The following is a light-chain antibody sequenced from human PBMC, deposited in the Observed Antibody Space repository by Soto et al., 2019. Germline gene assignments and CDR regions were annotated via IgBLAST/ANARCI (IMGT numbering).Light chain of an antibody. CDR1: QGIRSD. CDR3: LQDYSFPWA. CDR2: GAS. J-gene: IGKJ1*01. Sequence: IQVTQSPCSLSASVGDRVTISCRASQGIRSDLAWYQQKPGKVPKLLIDGASRLASGVPSRFSGSGFGTDFTLTISSLQPEDFATYYCLQDYSFPWAFGQGTKVE. V-gene: IGKV1-6*01.